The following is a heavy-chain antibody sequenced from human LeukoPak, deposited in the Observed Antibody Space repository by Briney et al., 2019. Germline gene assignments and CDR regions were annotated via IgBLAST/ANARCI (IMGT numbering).Heavy chain of an antibody. CDR2: ISAYNGNT. D-gene: IGHD3-16*02. CDR3: ARGYIMITFGGVIVIKPTFDY. Sequence: VSVKVSCKASGYTFTIYGISWVRQAPGQGLEWMGWISAYNGNTNYAQKLQGRVTMTTDTSTSTAYMELRSLRSDDTAVYYCARGYIMITFGGVIVIKPTFDYWGQGTLVTVSS. J-gene: IGHJ4*02. V-gene: IGHV1-18*01. CDR1: GYTFTIYG.